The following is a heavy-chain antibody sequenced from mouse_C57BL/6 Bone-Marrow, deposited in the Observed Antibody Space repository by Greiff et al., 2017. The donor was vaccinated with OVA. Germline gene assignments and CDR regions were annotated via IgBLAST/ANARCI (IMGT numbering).Heavy chain of an antibody. Sequence: EVQGVESGGGLVKPGGSLKLSCAASGFTFSSYTMSWVRQTPEKRLEWVATISGGGGNTYYPDSVKGRFTISRDNAKNTLYLQMSSLRSEDTALYYCARQPYYYGSSWFAYWGQGTLVTVSA. CDR2: ISGGGGNT. J-gene: IGHJ3*01. CDR1: GFTFSSYT. D-gene: IGHD1-1*01. V-gene: IGHV5-9*01. CDR3: ARQPYYYGSSWFAY.